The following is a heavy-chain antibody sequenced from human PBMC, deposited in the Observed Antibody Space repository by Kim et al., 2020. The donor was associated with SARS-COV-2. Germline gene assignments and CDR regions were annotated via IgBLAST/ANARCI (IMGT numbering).Heavy chain of an antibody. CDR2: INHSGST. CDR3: ARGRWRVLGGLRYYDSSGYYYPVKDYFDY. CDR1: GGSFSGYY. D-gene: IGHD3-22*01. V-gene: IGHV4-34*01. Sequence: SETLSLTCAVYGGSFSGYYWSWIRQPPGKGLEWIGEINHSGSTNYNPSLKSRVTISVDTSKNQFSLKLSSVTAADTAVYYCARGRWRVLGGLRYYDSSGYYYPVKDYFDYWGQGTLVTVSS. J-gene: IGHJ4*02.